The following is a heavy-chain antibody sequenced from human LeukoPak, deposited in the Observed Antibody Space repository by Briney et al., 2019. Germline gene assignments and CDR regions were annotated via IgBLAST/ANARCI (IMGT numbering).Heavy chain of an antibody. CDR3: VVAAVALDY. CDR1: GFTFSSYA. V-gene: IGHV3-30*04. D-gene: IGHD2-15*01. J-gene: IGHJ4*02. Sequence: GGSLRLSCATSGFTFSSYAMHWVRQAPGKGLEWVAVISYDGSNKYYADSVKGRFTISRDNSKNTLYLQMNSLRAEDTAVYYCVVAAVALDYWGQGTLVTVSS. CDR2: ISYDGSNK.